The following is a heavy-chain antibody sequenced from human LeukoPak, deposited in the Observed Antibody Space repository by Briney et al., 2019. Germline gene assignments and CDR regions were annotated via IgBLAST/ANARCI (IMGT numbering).Heavy chain of an antibody. CDR2: IYTSGST. CDR3: ARDGRWCGGDCFDY. CDR1: GGSISSGSYY. Sequence: SQTLSLTCTVSGGSISSGSYYWSWIRQPAGKGLEWIGRIYTSGSTNYNPSLKSRVTISVDTSKNQFSLKLSSVTAADTAVYYCARDGRWCGGDCFDYWGQGTLVTVSS. J-gene: IGHJ4*02. D-gene: IGHD2-21*01. V-gene: IGHV4-61*02.